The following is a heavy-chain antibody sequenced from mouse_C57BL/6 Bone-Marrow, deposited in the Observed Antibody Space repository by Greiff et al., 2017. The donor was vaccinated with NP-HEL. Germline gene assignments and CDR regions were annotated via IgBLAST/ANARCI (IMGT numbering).Heavy chain of an antibody. CDR2: IDPENGDT. CDR3: TTPLVLRWF. V-gene: IGHV14-4*01. D-gene: IGHD1-1*02. CDR1: GFNIKDDY. Sequence: VQLKESGAELVRPGASVKLSCTASGFNIKDDYMHWVKQRPEQGLEWIGWIDPENGDTEYASKFQGKATITADTSSNTAYLQLSSLTSEDTAVYYCTTPLVLRWFGGQGTLVTVSA. J-gene: IGHJ3*01.